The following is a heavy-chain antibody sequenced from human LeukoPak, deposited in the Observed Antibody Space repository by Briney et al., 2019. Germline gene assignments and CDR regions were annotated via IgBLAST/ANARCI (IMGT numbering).Heavy chain of an antibody. D-gene: IGHD4-11*01. CDR3: ARDRYSNSFYYYYAMDV. J-gene: IGHJ6*02. CDR1: GGSFSGQY. Sequence: SETLSLTCAVFGGSFSGQYWSWIRQPPGKGLEWIGEINHRGSTTYNPSLKSRVTISVDTSKSQFSLKVRSLTAADTAVYYCARDRYSNSFYYYYAMDVWGQGTTVTVSS. CDR2: INHRGST. V-gene: IGHV4-34*01.